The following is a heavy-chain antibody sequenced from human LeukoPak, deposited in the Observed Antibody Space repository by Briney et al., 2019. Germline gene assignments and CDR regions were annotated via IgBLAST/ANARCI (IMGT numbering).Heavy chain of an antibody. D-gene: IGHD6-13*01. V-gene: IGHV4-39*01. Sequence: SETLSLTCTVSGGSISSSSYYWGWIRQPPGKGLEWIGSIYHSGSTYYNPSLKSRVTISVDTSKNQFSLKLSSVTAADTAVYYCARHLSAYSSSWYEYYYYYYMDVWGKGTTVTVSS. CDR2: IYHSGST. J-gene: IGHJ6*03. CDR1: GGSISSSSYY. CDR3: ARHLSAYSSSWYEYYYYYYMDV.